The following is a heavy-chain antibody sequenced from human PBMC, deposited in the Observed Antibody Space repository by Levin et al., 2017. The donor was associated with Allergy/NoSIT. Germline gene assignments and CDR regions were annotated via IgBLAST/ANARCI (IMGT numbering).Heavy chain of an antibody. Sequence: SETLSLTCTVSGGSISSYYWSWIRQPPGKGLEWIGYIYYSGSTNYNPSFKSRVTISVDTSKNQFSLKLSSVTAADTAVYYCARHRTLAAAGTFWFDPWGQGTLVTVSS. CDR2: IYYSGST. V-gene: IGHV4-59*08. D-gene: IGHD6-13*01. J-gene: IGHJ5*02. CDR1: GGSISSYY. CDR3: ARHRTLAAAGTFWFDP.